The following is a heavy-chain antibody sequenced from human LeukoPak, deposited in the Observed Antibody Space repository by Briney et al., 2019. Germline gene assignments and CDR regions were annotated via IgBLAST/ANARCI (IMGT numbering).Heavy chain of an antibody. CDR2: INPSGGST. CDR3: ARDRLGYYDSIHEVWVGGYFDY. D-gene: IGHD3-22*01. J-gene: IGHJ4*02. Sequence: ASVKVSCKASGYTFTSYYMHWVRQAPGQGLEWMGIINPSGGSTSYAQKFQGRVTMTRDTSTSTVYMELSSLRSEDTAVYYCARDRLGYYDSIHEVWVGGYFDYWGQGTLVTVSS. V-gene: IGHV1-46*01. CDR1: GYTFTSYY.